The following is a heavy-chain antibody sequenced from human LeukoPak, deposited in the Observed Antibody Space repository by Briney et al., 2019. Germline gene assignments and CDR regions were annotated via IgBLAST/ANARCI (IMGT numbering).Heavy chain of an antibody. Sequence: GGSLRLSCAASGFTFSSYTMNWVRQAPGKGLEWVSSISSSSSYIYYADSVKGRFTISRDNAKNTLYLQMNSLRAEDTAVYYCASIRYYYYGMDVWGQGTTVTVSS. CDR2: ISSSSSYI. V-gene: IGHV3-21*04. CDR3: ASIRYYYYGMDV. D-gene: IGHD2-2*02. J-gene: IGHJ6*02. CDR1: GFTFSSYT.